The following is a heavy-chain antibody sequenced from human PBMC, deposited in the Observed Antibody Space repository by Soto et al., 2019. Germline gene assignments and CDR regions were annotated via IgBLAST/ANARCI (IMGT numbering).Heavy chain of an antibody. CDR2: ISYDGSNK. V-gene: IGHV3-30*18. Sequence: QVQLVESGGGVVQPGRSLRLSCAASGFTFSSYGMHWVRQAPGKGLEWVAVISYDGSNKYYADSVKGRFTIFRDNSKNTLYLQMNSLRAEDTAVYYCAKGPSYYDSSGPDYWGQGTLVTVSS. J-gene: IGHJ4*02. D-gene: IGHD3-22*01. CDR1: GFTFSSYG. CDR3: AKGPSYYDSSGPDY.